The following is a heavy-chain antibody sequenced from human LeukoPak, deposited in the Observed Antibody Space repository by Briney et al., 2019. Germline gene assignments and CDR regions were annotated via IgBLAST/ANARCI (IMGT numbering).Heavy chain of an antibody. CDR2: ISTSGST. CDR1: GGSVTSGSYY. J-gene: IGHJ4*02. CDR3: ARGAALAIDY. Sequence: SETLSLTCSVSGGSVTSGSYYWSWIRQPAGKGLEWIGRISTSGSTNYNPSLKSRVTMSLDTSKNQFSLKLNSLTAADTAVYYGARGAALAIDYWGQGALVTVSS. D-gene: IGHD2-15*01. V-gene: IGHV4-61*02.